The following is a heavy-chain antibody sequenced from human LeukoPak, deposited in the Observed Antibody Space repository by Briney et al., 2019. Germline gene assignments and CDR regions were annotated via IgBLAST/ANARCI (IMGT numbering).Heavy chain of an antibody. CDR3: ARARYCSGGTCYPDY. V-gene: IGHV5-51*01. D-gene: IGHD2-15*01. CDR1: GYSFTTYW. Sequence: GESLQISSKGSGYSFTTYWIGWVRQMPGRGLEWMGIIYPGDSDTRYSPSFQGQVTISADKSISTAYLQWSSLKASDTAMYYCARARYCSGGTCYPDYWGQGTLVTVSS. J-gene: IGHJ4*02. CDR2: IYPGDSDT.